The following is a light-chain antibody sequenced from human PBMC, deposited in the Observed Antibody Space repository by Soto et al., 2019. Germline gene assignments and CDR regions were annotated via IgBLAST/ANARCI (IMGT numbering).Light chain of an antibody. J-gene: IGLJ1*01. Sequence: QSALTQPASVSGSPGQSITISCTGTNSDVGAYSYVSWYQQYPGKAPKLLIYDVGARPSGISDRFSGSKSGNTASLTISGLQAEDEADYYCSSFTSRFTFVFGTGTKVTVL. CDR3: SSFTSRFTFV. CDR2: DVG. V-gene: IGLV2-14*03. CDR1: NSDVGAYSY.